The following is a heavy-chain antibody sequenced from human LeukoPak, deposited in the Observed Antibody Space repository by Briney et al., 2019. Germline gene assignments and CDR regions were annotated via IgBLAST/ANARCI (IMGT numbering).Heavy chain of an antibody. J-gene: IGHJ3*02. CDR1: GGSISSSSYY. Sequence: SETLSLTCTVSGGSISSSSYYWGWIRQPPGKGLEWIGSIYYSGSTYYNPSLKSRVTISVDTSKNQFSLKLSSVTAADTAVYYCAREPSDYSNYDAGGAFDIWGQGTMVTVSS. CDR2: IYYSGST. D-gene: IGHD4-11*01. CDR3: AREPSDYSNYDAGGAFDI. V-gene: IGHV4-39*02.